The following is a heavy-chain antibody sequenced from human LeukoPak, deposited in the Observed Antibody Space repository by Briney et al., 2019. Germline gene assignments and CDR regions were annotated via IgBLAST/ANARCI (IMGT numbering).Heavy chain of an antibody. V-gene: IGHV3-30*04. CDR1: GFTFSSYA. J-gene: IGHJ6*03. D-gene: IGHD3-3*01. CDR3: ARDLGEEWLLWRNYYYYMDV. CDR2: ISYDGGDK. Sequence: GGSLRLSCAASGFTFSSYAMHWVRQAPGKGLQWVAVISYDGGDKYYANSVKGRFTISRDNSKNTLYLQMNSLRAEDTAVYYCARDLGEEWLLWRNYYYYMDVWGKGTTVTVSS.